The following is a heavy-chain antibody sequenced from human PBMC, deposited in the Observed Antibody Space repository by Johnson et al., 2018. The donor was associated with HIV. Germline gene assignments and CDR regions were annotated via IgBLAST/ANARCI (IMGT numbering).Heavy chain of an antibody. CDR1: GFIFSNYD. CDR3: ARVGDVSGYYCDAFDI. D-gene: IGHD3-22*01. CDR2: ISYDGSKK. Sequence: QVQLVESGGGVVQPGRSLRVSCAASGFIFSNYDMDWVRQAPGRGLEWVVSISYDGSKKYYGDSVKGRFTISRDNSKNYLYLQMNSLRAEDTAVYCCARVGDVSGYYCDAFDIWGQGTTVTVSS. V-gene: IGHV3-30*03. J-gene: IGHJ3*02.